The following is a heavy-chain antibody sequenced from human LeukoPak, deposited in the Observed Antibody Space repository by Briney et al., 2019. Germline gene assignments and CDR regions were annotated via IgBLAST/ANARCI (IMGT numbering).Heavy chain of an antibody. J-gene: IGHJ4*02. Sequence: GGSLRLSCAASGFTFDDYAMHWVRQAPGKGLEWVSGISWNSGSIGYADSVKGRSAISRDNAKNSLYLQMNSLRAEDTALYYCAKAPLGGVYSYGYGYYFDYWGQGTLVTVSS. CDR1: GFTFDDYA. D-gene: IGHD5-18*01. CDR2: ISWNSGSI. V-gene: IGHV3-9*01. CDR3: AKAPLGGVYSYGYGYYFDY.